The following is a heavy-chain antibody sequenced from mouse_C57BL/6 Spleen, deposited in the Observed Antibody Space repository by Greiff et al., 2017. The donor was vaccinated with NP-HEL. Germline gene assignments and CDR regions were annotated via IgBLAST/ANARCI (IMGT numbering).Heavy chain of an antibody. CDR1: GYAFSSYW. Sequence: VQLQQSGAELVKPGASVKISCKASGYAFSSYWMNWVKQRPGKGLEWIGQIYPGDGDTNYNGKFKGKATLTADKSSSTAYMQLSSLTSEDSAVYFCASSPYGSSYFDYWGQGTTLTVSS. J-gene: IGHJ2*01. V-gene: IGHV1-80*01. CDR3: ASSPYGSSYFDY. D-gene: IGHD1-1*01. CDR2: IYPGDGDT.